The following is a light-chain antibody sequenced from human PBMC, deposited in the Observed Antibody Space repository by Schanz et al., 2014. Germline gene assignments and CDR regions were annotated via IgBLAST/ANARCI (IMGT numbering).Light chain of an antibody. CDR2: GAS. V-gene: IGKV3-15*01. J-gene: IGKJ3*01. Sequence: EIVLTQSPATLSLSPGERATLSCRASQSLSTYLAWYQQKPGRAPRLLIYGASTRATGIPVRFSGSGSGTEFTLTISSLQSEDVATYYCQKYNSAPFTFGPGTKVDIK. CDR3: QKYNSAPFT. CDR1: QSLSTY.